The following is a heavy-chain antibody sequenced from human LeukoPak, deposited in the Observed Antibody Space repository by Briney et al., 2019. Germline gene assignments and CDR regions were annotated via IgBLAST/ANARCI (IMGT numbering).Heavy chain of an antibody. J-gene: IGHJ6*03. CDR1: GYTFTSYD. V-gene: IGHV1-2*06. CDR3: ARGRITMVRGVIISYYMDV. D-gene: IGHD3-10*01. Sequence: ASVKVSCKASGYTFTSYDINWVRQAPGQGLEWMGRINPNSGGTNYAQKFQGRVTMTRDTSISTAYMELSRLRSDDTAVYYCARGRITMVRGVIISYYMDVWGKGTTVTVSS. CDR2: INPNSGGT.